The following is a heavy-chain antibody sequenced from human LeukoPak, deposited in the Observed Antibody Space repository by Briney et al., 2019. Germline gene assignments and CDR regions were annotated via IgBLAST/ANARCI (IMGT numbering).Heavy chain of an antibody. J-gene: IGHJ6*04. Sequence: PGGSPRLSCAPSGFIFSSYWMSWVRQAPGKGLEWVANIKQDGSERYYVDSVKGRFTISRDNAKNSLYLQMNSLRAEDTAVYYCARKAYALDVWGKGATVTVSS. CDR3: ARKAYALDV. V-gene: IGHV3-7*03. CDR1: GFIFSSYW. CDR2: IKQDGSER. D-gene: IGHD2-8*01.